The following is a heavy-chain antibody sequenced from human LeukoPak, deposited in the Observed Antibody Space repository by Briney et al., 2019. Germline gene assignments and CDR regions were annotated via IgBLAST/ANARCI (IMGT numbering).Heavy chain of an antibody. CDR1: GFTFSDYY. D-gene: IGHD6-19*01. CDR3: AREGIAVAGTPEDYGMDV. Sequence: GGSLRLSCAASGFTFSDYYTSWIRQAPGKGLEWVSYISSSSSYTNYADSVKGRFTISRDNAKNSLYLQMNSLRAEDTAVYYCAREGIAVAGTPEDYGMDVWGQGTTVTVSS. J-gene: IGHJ6*02. V-gene: IGHV3-11*05. CDR2: ISSSSSYT.